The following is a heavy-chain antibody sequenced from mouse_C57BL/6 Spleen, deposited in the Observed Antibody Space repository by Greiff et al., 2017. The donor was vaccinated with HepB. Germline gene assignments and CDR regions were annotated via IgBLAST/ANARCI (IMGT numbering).Heavy chain of an antibody. CDR2: IDPSDSYT. V-gene: IGHV1-50*01. D-gene: IGHD2-1*01. CDR3: ARGGNYRAMDY. CDR1: GYTFTSYW. J-gene: IGHJ4*01. Sequence: VQLQQPGAELVKPGASVKLSCKASGYTFTSYWMQWVKQRPGQGLEWIGEIDPSDSYTNYNQKFKGKATLTVDTSSSTAYMQLSSLTSEDSAVYYCARGGNYRAMDYWGQGTSVTVSS.